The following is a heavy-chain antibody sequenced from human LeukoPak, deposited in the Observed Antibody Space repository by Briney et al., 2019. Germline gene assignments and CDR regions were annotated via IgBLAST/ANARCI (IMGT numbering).Heavy chain of an antibody. CDR3: VRNGYDSSGYYFWSDY. CDR2: IPHSGGT. V-gene: IGHV4-34*01. Sequence: SETLSLTCAVYDGSFTDYNWSWIRRSPGKGLEWIAEIPHSGGTNYSPTFKSRVTLLVDTSKNQLSLILRSVTAADTAVYYCVRNGYDSSGYYFWSDYRGQGTLVTVSS. J-gene: IGHJ4*02. CDR1: DGSFTDYN. D-gene: IGHD3-22*01.